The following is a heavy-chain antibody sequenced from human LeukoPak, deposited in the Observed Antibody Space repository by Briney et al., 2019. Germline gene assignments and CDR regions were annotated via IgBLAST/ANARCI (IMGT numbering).Heavy chain of an antibody. CDR2: IYYSGST. V-gene: IGHV4-59*01. Sequence: SETLSLTCTVSGGSISSYYWSWIRQPPGKGREWIGYIYYSGSTNYNPSLKSRVTISVDTSKNQFSLKLSSVTAADTAVYYCARVYEGGAEGDWFDPWGQGTLVTVSS. CDR3: ARVYEGGAEGDWFDP. CDR1: GGSISSYY. D-gene: IGHD1-26*01. J-gene: IGHJ5*02.